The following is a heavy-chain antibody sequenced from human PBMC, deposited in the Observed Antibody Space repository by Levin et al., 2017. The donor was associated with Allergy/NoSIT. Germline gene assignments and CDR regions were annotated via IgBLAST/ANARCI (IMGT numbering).Heavy chain of an antibody. V-gene: IGHV1-2*06. CDR2: INPNSGGT. J-gene: IGHJ4*02. CDR1: GYTFTGYY. CDR3: ARSATFVLAGDDY. Sequence: ASVKVSCKASGYTFTGYYMHWVRQAPGQGLEWMGRINPNSGGTNYAQKFQGRVTMTRDTSISTAYMELSRLRSDDTAVYYCARSATFVLAGDDYWGQGTLVTVSS. D-gene: IGHD6-19*01.